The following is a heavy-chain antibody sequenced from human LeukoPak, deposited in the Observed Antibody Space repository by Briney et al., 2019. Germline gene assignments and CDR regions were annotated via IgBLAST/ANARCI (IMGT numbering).Heavy chain of an antibody. Sequence: PGGSLRLSCAASGFTFSNCAMTWVRQAPGKGLEWVAVISYDESNKYYADSVKGRFTISRDNSKNTLYLQMNSLRAEDTAVYFCAKDRYSGSYMNYYYGMDVWGQGTTVTVS. CDR3: AKDRYSGSYMNYYYGMDV. J-gene: IGHJ6*02. CDR1: GFTFSNCA. CDR2: ISYDESNK. V-gene: IGHV3-30*18. D-gene: IGHD1-26*01.